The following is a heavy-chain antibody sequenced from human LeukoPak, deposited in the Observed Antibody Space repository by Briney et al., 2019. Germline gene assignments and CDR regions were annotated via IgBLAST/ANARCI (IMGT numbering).Heavy chain of an antibody. CDR1: GFTFSSYA. CDR2: ISGSDGST. CDR3: AKGFYSSSWYYFDY. V-gene: IGHV3-23*01. Sequence: GGSLRLSCAASGFTFSSYAMSWVRQAPGKGLEWVSAISGSDGSTYYADSVKGRFTISRDNSKNTLYLQMNSLRAEDTAVYYCAKGFYSSSWYYFDYWGQGTLVTVSS. J-gene: IGHJ4*02. D-gene: IGHD6-13*01.